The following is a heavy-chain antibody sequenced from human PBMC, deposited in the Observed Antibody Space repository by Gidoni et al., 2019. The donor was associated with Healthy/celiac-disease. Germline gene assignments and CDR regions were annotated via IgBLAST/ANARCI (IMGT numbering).Heavy chain of an antibody. CDR3: ARDHGTARGVWFDP. V-gene: IGHV1-69*08. J-gene: IGHJ5*02. Sequence: QVQLVQSGAEVKKPGSSVKVSCKASGGTFSSYTISWVRQATGQGLEWMVRIIPILGIANYAQNFQGRVTITADKSTSTAYMELSSLRSEDTAVYYCARDHGTARGVWFDPWGQGTLVTVSS. CDR2: IIPILGIA. D-gene: IGHD6-25*01. CDR1: GGTFSSYT.